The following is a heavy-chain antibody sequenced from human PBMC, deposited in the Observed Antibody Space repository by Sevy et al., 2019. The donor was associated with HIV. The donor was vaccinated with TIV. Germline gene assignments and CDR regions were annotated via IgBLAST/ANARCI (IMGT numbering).Heavy chain of an antibody. CDR2: IKQDGSEK. J-gene: IGHJ4*02. D-gene: IGHD3-22*01. CDR1: GFTFSSYW. CDR3: AGVLITMIVADKSRGFDY. V-gene: IGHV3-7*01. Sequence: GGSLRLSCAASGFTFSSYWMSWVRQAPGKGLEWVANIKQDGSEKYYVDSVKGRFTISRDNAKNSLYLQMNSLRAEDTAVYYCAGVLITMIVADKSRGFDYWGQGTLVTVSS.